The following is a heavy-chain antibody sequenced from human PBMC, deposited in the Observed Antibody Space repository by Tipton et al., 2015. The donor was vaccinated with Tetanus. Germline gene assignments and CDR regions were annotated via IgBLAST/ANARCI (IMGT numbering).Heavy chain of an antibody. D-gene: IGHD3-22*01. CDR1: GYTFTKHG. Sequence: QLVQSGPEVKKPGASVKVSCKASGYTFTKHGINWVRQAPGQGLEWMGWINTNTGNPTYAQAFTGRFVFSLDTSVNTAYLQIKSLKPEDTAMYYCARDQVTTRWDDASDVWGQGTMLTVSS. V-gene: IGHV7-4-1*02. CDR2: INTNTGNP. CDR3: ARDQVTTRWDDASDV. J-gene: IGHJ3*01.